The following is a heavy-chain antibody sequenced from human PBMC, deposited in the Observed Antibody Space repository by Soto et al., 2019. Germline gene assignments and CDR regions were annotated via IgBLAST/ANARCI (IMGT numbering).Heavy chain of an antibody. CDR2: INHSGST. V-gene: IGHV4-34*01. D-gene: IGHD3-3*01. CDR3: ASYHYYDFWIGSRHYMDV. Sequence: QVHLEQWGAGLLKPSETLSLTCAVYGGSLSGYFWSWVRQPPGKGLEWIGEINHSGSTNYNPSLKCRVTISADTSKHQFSLRLSSVTAADSAIYYCASYHYYDFWIGSRHYMDVWGKGTTVSVSS. J-gene: IGHJ6*03. CDR1: GGSLSGYF.